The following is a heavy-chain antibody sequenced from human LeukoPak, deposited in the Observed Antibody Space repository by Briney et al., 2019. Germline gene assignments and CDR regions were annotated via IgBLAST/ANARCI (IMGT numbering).Heavy chain of an antibody. J-gene: IGHJ4*02. CDR2: ISSSGSAI. CDR1: GFTFSSYE. V-gene: IGHV3-48*03. CDR3: AREEINCGGDCFYY. D-gene: IGHD2-21*01. Sequence: GGSLRLSCAASGFTFSSYEMNWVRQAPGKGLEWVSYISSSGSAIYYADSVKGRFTTSRDNAKNSLYLQMNSLRAEDTAVYYCAREEINCGGDCFYYWGRGTLVTVSS.